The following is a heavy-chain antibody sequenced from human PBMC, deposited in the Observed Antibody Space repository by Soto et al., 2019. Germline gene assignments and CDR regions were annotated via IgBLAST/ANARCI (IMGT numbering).Heavy chain of an antibody. Sequence: ASVKVSCKASGCTFTSYGISWVRQAPGQGLEWMGWISAYNGNTNYAQKLQGRVTMTTDTSTSTAYLELRSLRSDDTAVYCCARVFPAGPGIAAASRWFDPWGQGTLVTVSS. CDR3: ARVFPAGPGIAAASRWFDP. V-gene: IGHV1-18*04. J-gene: IGHJ5*02. D-gene: IGHD6-13*01. CDR1: GCTFTSYG. CDR2: ISAYNGNT.